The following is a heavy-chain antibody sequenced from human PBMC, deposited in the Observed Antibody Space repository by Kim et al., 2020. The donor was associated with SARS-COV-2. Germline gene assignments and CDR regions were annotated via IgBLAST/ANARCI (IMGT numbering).Heavy chain of an antibody. CDR2: IKQDGSEK. D-gene: IGHD6-19*01. V-gene: IGHV3-7*03. Sequence: GGSLRLSCAASGFTFSSYWMSWVRQAPGKGLEWVANIKQDGSEKYYVDSVKGRFTISRDNAKNSLYLQMNSLRAEDTALYYCARLTTGYSSGWYSGVYYFDYWGQGTLVTVSS. CDR3: ARLTTGYSSGWYSGVYYFDY. CDR1: GFTFSSYW. J-gene: IGHJ4*02.